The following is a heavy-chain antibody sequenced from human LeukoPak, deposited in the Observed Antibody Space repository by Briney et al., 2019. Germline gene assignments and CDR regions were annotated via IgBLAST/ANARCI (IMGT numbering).Heavy chain of an antibody. Sequence: GGSLRLSCASSGFTFSGYYMSWIRQAPGKGLEWVSYISSSGSTIYYADSVKGRFTISRDNATNSLYLQMNSLRAEDTAVYYCARALSFIAVAVYYFDYWGQGTLVTVSS. D-gene: IGHD6-19*01. J-gene: IGHJ4*02. V-gene: IGHV3-11*01. CDR2: ISSSGSTI. CDR1: GFTFSGYY. CDR3: ARALSFIAVAVYYFDY.